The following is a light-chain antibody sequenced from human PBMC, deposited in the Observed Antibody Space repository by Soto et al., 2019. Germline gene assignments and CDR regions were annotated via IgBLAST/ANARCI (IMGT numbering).Light chain of an antibody. Sequence: IQLTQSTSTLSLSPGERATISCRASQSVGNFVAWYQQKPGQAPRLLIYGAFNRATGIPARFSGSGSRTDFTLTISSLEPEDSAVYYCQQRNIWPPVTFGHGTRLVIK. CDR1: QSVGNF. CDR3: QQRNIWPPVT. V-gene: IGKV3-11*01. CDR2: GAF. J-gene: IGKJ5*01.